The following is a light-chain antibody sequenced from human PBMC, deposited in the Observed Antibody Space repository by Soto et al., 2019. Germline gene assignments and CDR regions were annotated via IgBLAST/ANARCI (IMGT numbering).Light chain of an antibody. CDR2: GAS. Sequence: EIVMTQSPATPSVSPGERASLSCRASQSVSSNLAWYQYTPGQAPRLLIYGASTRATGIPARFRGSGSGTEFTLTISSLQSEDFAVYYCQQYNNWPPWTFGQGTKVDIK. CDR3: QQYNNWPPWT. V-gene: IGKV3-15*01. CDR1: QSVSSN. J-gene: IGKJ1*01.